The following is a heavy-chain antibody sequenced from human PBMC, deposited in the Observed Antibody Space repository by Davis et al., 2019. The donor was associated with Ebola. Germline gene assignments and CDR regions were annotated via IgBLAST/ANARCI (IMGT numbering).Heavy chain of an antibody. D-gene: IGHD3-10*01. Sequence: PAGSLRLSCAVSGFTFSSYAMSWVRQAPGKGLEWVSVISENGGTTYYADSVKGRFTISRDNSENTLYLQMNSLRADDTARYFCAKTGSGGPGSYVDSWGQGTQVTVSS. CDR1: GFTFSSYA. CDR2: ISENGGTT. CDR3: AKTGSGGPGSYVDS. V-gene: IGHV3-23*01. J-gene: IGHJ4*02.